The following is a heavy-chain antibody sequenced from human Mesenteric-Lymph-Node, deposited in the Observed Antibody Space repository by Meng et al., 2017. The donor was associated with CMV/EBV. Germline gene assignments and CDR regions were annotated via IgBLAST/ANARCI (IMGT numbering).Heavy chain of an antibody. CDR1: CGFIRRGSYC. J-gene: IGHJ4*02. Sequence: SCGFIRRGSYCWSWSRQAPGEGLEWNGYIYESGGTYYPPSLKSRVTISLDRAQNPFSLRLSSVTAADTAVYFCARVSIPLGGSFDYWGQGTLVTVSS. CDR3: ARVSIPLGGSFDY. V-gene: IGHV4-30-2*01. CDR2: IYESGGT. D-gene: IGHD7-27*01.